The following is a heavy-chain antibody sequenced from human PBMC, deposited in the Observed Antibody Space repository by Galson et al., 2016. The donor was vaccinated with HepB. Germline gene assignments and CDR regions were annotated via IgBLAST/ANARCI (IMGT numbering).Heavy chain of an antibody. Sequence: SLRHSCAASGFSVSNNYMSWVRQAPGKGLECVSVIHDDGSTNYADSVMGRFTISRDNSKNTLYLEMNSLRAEDVAVYYCARASGIRGIKGAMDVWGQGTTVSVSS. CDR1: GFSVSNNY. V-gene: IGHV3-53*01. J-gene: IGHJ6*02. D-gene: IGHD3-10*01. CDR2: IHDDGST. CDR3: ARASGIRGIKGAMDV.